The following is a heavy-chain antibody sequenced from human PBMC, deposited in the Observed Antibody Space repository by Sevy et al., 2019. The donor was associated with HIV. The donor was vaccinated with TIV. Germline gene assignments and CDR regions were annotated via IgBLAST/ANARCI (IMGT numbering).Heavy chain of an antibody. CDR1: GYTFTGYY. Sequence: ASVKVSCKASGYTFTGYYMHWVRQAPGQGLEWMGRINPNSGGTNYPQKFQGRVTMTRETSISTAYMELSRLRSDDTAVYYCARSGTTVWYYYYGMDVWGQGTTVTVSS. V-gene: IGHV1-2*06. D-gene: IGHD1-7*01. J-gene: IGHJ6*02. CDR3: ARSGTTVWYYYYGMDV. CDR2: INPNSGGT.